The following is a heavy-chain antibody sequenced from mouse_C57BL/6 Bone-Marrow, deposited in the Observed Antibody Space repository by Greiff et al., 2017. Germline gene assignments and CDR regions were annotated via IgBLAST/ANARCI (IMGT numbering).Heavy chain of an antibody. D-gene: IGHD2-3*01. V-gene: IGHV1-82*01. Sequence: VQLQQSGPELVKPGASVKISCKASGYAFSSSWMNWVKQRPGKGLEWIGRIYPGDGDTNYNGKFKGKATLTADKSSSTAYMQLSSLTAEDSAVYFCAKGWLPTYGGQGTLVTVSA. CDR2: IYPGDGDT. CDR1: GYAFSSSW. CDR3: AKGWLPTY. J-gene: IGHJ3*01.